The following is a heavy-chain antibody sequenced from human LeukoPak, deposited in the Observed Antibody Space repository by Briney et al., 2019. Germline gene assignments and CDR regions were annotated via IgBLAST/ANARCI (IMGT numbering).Heavy chain of an antibody. CDR1: GFTFDDYA. CDR3: AKAEGTGSRLNPFDY. V-gene: IGHV3-23*01. Sequence: PGGSLRLSCAASGFTFDDYAMHWVRQAPGKGLEWVSSISSSSSYIYYADSVKGRFTISRDNSKNTLYLQMNSLRAEDTAVYYCAKAEGTGSRLNPFDYWGQGTLVTVSS. D-gene: IGHD1-1*01. CDR2: ISSSSSYI. J-gene: IGHJ4*02.